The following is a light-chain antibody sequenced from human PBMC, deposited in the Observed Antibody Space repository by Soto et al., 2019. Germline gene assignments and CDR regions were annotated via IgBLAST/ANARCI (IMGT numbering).Light chain of an antibody. CDR1: SSDVGGYNY. CDR3: SSYTGSSTLYV. J-gene: IGLJ1*01. Sequence: QSVLTQPASVSGSPGQSITISCTGTSSDVGGYNYVSWYQQQAGKAPKLLIYEVSNRPSGVSNRFSGSKSGNTASLTISGLQAEDEADYYCSSYTGSSTLYVFGTGTKVTVL. V-gene: IGLV2-14*01. CDR2: EVS.